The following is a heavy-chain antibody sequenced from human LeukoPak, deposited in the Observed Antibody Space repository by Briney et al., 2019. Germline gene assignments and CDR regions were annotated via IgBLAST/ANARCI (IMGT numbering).Heavy chain of an antibody. V-gene: IGHV3-33*03. CDR1: GFNFNTYG. Sequence: PGGSLRLSCAASGFNFNTYGMHWVRQTPGKGLEWVAVIWHDGSDEYYADSVKGRFTISRDNSKNTLYLQMNSLRAEDTAVYYCAKALVVWRISGVFDYWGQGTLVTVSS. CDR3: AKALVVWRISGVFDY. J-gene: IGHJ4*02. D-gene: IGHD2/OR15-2a*01. CDR2: IWHDGSDE.